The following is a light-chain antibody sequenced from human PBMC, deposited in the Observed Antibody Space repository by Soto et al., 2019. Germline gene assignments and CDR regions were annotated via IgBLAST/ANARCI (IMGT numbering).Light chain of an antibody. CDR2: KVS. V-gene: IGKV2-30*02. CDR3: MQGTHWPLT. J-gene: IGKJ4*01. Sequence: DVVMTHSPLSLPVTLGQPASISCRSNQSLVHSDGIAYFSWFQQRPGRSPRRLIYKVSNRDSGVPDRFSGSGSGTDFTLKISRVEAEDVGLYYCMQGTHWPLTFGGGTKVDIK. CDR1: QSLVHSDGIAY.